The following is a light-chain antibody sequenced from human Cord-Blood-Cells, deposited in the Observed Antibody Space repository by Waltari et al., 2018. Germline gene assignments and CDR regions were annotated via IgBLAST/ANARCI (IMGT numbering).Light chain of an antibody. J-gene: IGLJ2*01. Sequence: SSELTQDPAVSVALGQTVRITCQGDSLRSYYASCYQQKPGQAPVLVIYGKNNRHSGIPDRFSGSSSGNTASLTITGAQAEDEADSYCNSRDSSGNHVVFGGGTKLTVL. V-gene: IGLV3-19*01. CDR1: SLRSYY. CDR2: GKN. CDR3: NSRDSSGNHVV.